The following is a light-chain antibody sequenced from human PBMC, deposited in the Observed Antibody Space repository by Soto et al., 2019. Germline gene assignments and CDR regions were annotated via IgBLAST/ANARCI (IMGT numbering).Light chain of an antibody. Sequence: GDRVTITCRASQSISSWLAWYQQKPGKAPKLLIYDASSLESGVPSRFSGSGSLTEFTLTISSLQPDDFATYYCQQYNSYSWTFGQGTKVDIK. CDR3: QQYNSYSWT. V-gene: IGKV1-5*01. J-gene: IGKJ1*01. CDR1: QSISSW. CDR2: DAS.